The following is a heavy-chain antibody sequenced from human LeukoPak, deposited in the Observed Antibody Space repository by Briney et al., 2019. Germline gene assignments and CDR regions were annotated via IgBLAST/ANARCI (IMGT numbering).Heavy chain of an antibody. CDR3: AREDYYGIPYVCDI. CDR2: INPSGGST. J-gene: IGHJ3*02. V-gene: IGHV1-46*01. Sequence: ASVKVSCKSSGYTFTSYYMHWVRQAPGQGLELMAIINPSGGSTNYAQKFQGRVTMTRDTSTSTVYMELSSLSSEDTAVYYCAREDYYGIPYVCDIWGQGTMVTVSS. CDR1: GYTFTSYY. D-gene: IGHD3-10*01.